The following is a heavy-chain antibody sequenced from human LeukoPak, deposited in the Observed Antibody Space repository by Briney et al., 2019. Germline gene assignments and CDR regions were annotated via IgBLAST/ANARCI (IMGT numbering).Heavy chain of an antibody. V-gene: IGHV5-51*01. J-gene: IGHJ6*02. CDR3: ARHLSYYGSGSLYGMDV. CDR2: VFPDDSHV. Sequence: GESLKISCKGSGYSFTTYWIAWVRQMPGKGLEWMGIVFPDDSHVRYSPSFQGQVTISADKSISTAYLQWSSLKASDTAMYYCARHLSYYGSGSLYGMDVWGQGTTVTVSS. D-gene: IGHD3-10*01. CDR1: GYSFTTYW.